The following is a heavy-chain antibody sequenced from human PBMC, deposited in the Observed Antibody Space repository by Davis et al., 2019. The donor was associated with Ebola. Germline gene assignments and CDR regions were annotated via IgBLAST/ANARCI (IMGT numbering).Heavy chain of an antibody. Sequence: PGGSLRLSCAASGFTFRNYAMHWVRQAPGKGLEWVAVVSHSERKRFYADSVKGRFTISRDNSENTLYLQMSSLTVDDTAVYYCVRAVFHEVLDYWGQGTPVTVSS. J-gene: IGHJ4*02. V-gene: IGHV3-30*04. CDR2: VSHSERKR. D-gene: IGHD3-3*01. CDR1: GFTFRNYA. CDR3: VRAVFHEVLDY.